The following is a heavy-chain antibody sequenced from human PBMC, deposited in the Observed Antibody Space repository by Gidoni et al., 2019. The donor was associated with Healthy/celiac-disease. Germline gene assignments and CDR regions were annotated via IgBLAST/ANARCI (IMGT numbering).Heavy chain of an antibody. D-gene: IGHD3-3*01. CDR3: AKLPEGDFWTENYYMDV. Sequence: EVQLLESGGGLVQPGGSLRLSCSASGFTFSSYAMSWVRQAPGKGLEWVSAISGSGGSTYYADSVKGRFTISRDNSKNTLYLQMNSLRADDTAVYYCAKLPEGDFWTENYYMDVWGKGTTVTVSS. CDR1: GFTFSSYA. V-gene: IGHV3-23*01. J-gene: IGHJ6*03. CDR2: ISGSGGST.